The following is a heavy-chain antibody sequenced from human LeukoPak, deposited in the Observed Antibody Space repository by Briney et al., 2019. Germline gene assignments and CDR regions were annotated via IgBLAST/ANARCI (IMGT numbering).Heavy chain of an antibody. V-gene: IGHV3-23*01. D-gene: IGHD1-26*01. Sequence: GGSLRLSCAASGFTFSTYGMSWVRQAPGKGLEWVPVISGSGGSTYYADSVKGRFTISRDSSKNTLSLQMNSLRAEDTAVYYCAKGYRYSDYWGQGTLVTVSS. CDR2: ISGSGGST. J-gene: IGHJ4*02. CDR1: GFTFSTYG. CDR3: AKGYRYSDY.